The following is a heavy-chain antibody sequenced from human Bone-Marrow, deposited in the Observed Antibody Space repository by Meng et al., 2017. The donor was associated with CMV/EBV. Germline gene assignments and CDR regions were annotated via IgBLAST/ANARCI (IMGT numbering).Heavy chain of an antibody. CDR2: IYYSGST. CDR1: GGSISSSSYY. CDR3: STYHCSSTTCYIP. V-gene: IGHV4-39*07. D-gene: IGHD2-2*01. Sequence: SETLSLTCTVSGGSISSSSYYWAWICQPPGKGLEWIGNIYYSGSTYYNPSLKSRVTISVDTSKNQFSLKLSSVTAADTAVYYCSTYHCSSTTCYIPWGQGTLVTVSS. J-gene: IGHJ5*02.